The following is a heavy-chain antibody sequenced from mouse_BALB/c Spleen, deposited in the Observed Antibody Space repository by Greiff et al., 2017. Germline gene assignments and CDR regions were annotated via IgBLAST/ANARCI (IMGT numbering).Heavy chain of an antibody. CDR3: ARVYYYGSSPYAMDY. CDR1: GFTFSDYY. D-gene: IGHD1-1*01. CDR2: ISDGGSYT. J-gene: IGHJ4*01. Sequence: EVQGVESGGGLVKPGGSLKLSCAASGFTFSDYYMYWVRQTPEKRLEWVATISDGGSYTYYPDSVKGRFTISRDNAKNNLYLQMSSLKSEDTAMYYCARVYYYGSSPYAMDYWGQGTSVTVSS. V-gene: IGHV5-4*02.